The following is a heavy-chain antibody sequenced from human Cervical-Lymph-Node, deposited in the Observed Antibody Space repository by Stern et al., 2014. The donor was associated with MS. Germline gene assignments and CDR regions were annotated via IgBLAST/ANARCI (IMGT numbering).Heavy chain of an antibody. D-gene: IGHD1-26*01. Sequence: VQLVESGAEVQKPGSSVKVSCKASGGTFSSYAISWVRQAPGQGLEWMGGIIPIFGTAKYAKKFKGRVTITADASPSTAYMELSSLRSEDTAVYYCARGELKEGLVRGMDVWGQGTTVTVSS. CDR2: IIPIFGTA. CDR1: GGTFSSYA. CDR3: ARGELKEGLVRGMDV. J-gene: IGHJ6*02. V-gene: IGHV1-69*01.